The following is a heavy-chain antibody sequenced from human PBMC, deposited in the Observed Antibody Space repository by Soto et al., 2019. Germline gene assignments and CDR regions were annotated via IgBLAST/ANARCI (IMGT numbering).Heavy chain of an antibody. V-gene: IGHV4-39*01. CDR1: GGSISSSSYY. CDR2: IYYSGST. Sequence: SETLSLTCTVSGGSISSSSYYWGWIRQPPGKGLEWIGSIYYSGSTYYNPSLKSRVTISVDTSKNQFSLKLSSVTAADTAVYYCARLGIGDAFDIWGQGTMVTVSS. D-gene: IGHD7-27*01. CDR3: ARLGIGDAFDI. J-gene: IGHJ3*02.